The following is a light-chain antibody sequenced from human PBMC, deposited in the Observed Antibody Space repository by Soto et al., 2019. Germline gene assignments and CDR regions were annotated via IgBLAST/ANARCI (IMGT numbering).Light chain of an antibody. V-gene: IGKV1-17*03. CDR1: QDMSRF. J-gene: IGKJ2*01. Sequence: DVQMTQSPSAMSASVGDGVTITCRASQDMSRFVAWFQQKPGKAPERLIYDTSSLQPGVPSRFSGSGSGTEFTLAISGLQPEDFATYYCLQHNSYPYTFGQGTKLEIK. CDR2: DTS. CDR3: LQHNSYPYT.